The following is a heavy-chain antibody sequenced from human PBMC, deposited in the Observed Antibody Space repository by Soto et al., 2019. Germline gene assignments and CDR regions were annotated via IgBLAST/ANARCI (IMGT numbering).Heavy chain of an antibody. D-gene: IGHD3-10*01. V-gene: IGHV3-13*01. CDR2: IDSAGDA. CDR1: GFTFSSHD. Sequence: EVQLVESGGGLVQPGGSLRLSCAASGFTFSSHDMHWVRQVTGKGVEWVSGIDSAGDAKYPASVKGRFTISRENAKNSLDLQMNSLRVEDTAVYYCTRGGIWGVSWNWFDTWGQGTLVTVSS. J-gene: IGHJ5*02. CDR3: TRGGIWGVSWNWFDT.